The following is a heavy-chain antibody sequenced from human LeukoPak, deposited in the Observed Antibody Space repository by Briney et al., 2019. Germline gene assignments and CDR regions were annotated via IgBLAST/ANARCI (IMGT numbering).Heavy chain of an antibody. V-gene: IGHV3-7*05. CDR2: MNQDGSEK. D-gene: IGHD2-15*01. CDR3: ARNALPYAFDI. J-gene: IGHJ3*02. Sequence: GGSLRLSCAASGFTFSSYWMTWVRQAPGKGLEWVANMNQDGSEKNYMDSLKGRFTISRDNAKNSLFLQMNSLRAEDTAVYYCARNALPYAFDIWGQGTMVTVSS. CDR1: GFTFSSYW.